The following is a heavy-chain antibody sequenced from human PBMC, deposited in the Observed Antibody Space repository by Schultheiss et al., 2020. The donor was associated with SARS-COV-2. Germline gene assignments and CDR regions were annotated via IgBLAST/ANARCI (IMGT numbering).Heavy chain of an antibody. CDR3: AREGDSYYFDY. J-gene: IGHJ4*02. D-gene: IGHD3-16*01. V-gene: IGHV3-7*01. CDR1: GFTFTSFW. CDR2: IRQDGSDK. Sequence: GESLKISCAASGFTFTSFWMSWVRQAPRRGLEWVASIRQDGSDKYYVDSVKGRFTISRDNAKNSLYLQMNSLRAEDTAVYYCAREGDSYYFDYWGQGTLVTVSS.